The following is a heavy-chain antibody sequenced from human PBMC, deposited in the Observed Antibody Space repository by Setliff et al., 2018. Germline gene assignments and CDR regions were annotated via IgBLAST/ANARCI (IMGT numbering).Heavy chain of an antibody. D-gene: IGHD6-19*01. V-gene: IGHV4-31*03. Sequence: SETLSLTCIVSGASITRDGYYWSWIRQHPVKGLAWIGYFYYNVDTYYNPYPKSRVAISLDTSKNHFSPELSSVRAADTALYYCARSRTIAVKGGVFAGWGRGTLVTVSS. CDR1: GASITRDGYY. CDR3: ARSRTIAVKGGVFAG. J-gene: IGHJ2*01. CDR2: FYYNVDT.